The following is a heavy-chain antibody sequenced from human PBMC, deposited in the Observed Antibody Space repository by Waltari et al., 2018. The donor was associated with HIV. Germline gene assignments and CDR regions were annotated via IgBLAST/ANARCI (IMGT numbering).Heavy chain of an antibody. CDR2: FDPEDGET. D-gene: IGHD3-10*01. CDR3: ATGVYYGSGSYYPDAFDI. Sequence: QVQLVQSGAEVKKPGASVKVSCKVSGYPLTELSMHWVRQAPGNGLEWMGGFDPEDGETIYAQKFQGRVTMTEDTSTDTAYMELSSLRSEDTAVYYCATGVYYGSGSYYPDAFDIWGQGTMVTVSS. CDR1: GYPLTELS. V-gene: IGHV1-24*01. J-gene: IGHJ3*02.